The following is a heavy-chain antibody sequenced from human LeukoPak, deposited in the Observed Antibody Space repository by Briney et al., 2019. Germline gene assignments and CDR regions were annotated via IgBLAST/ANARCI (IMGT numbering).Heavy chain of an antibody. CDR2: INHSGST. J-gene: IGHJ4*02. CDR1: GGSFSGYY. Sequence: SETLSLTCAVYGGSFSGYYWSWIRQPPGKGLEWIGEINHSGSTNCNPSLKSRVTISVDTSKNQFSLKLSSVTAADTAVYYCAMVNIAAAGTLADYWGQGTLVTVSS. CDR3: AMVNIAAAGTLADY. D-gene: IGHD6-13*01. V-gene: IGHV4-34*01.